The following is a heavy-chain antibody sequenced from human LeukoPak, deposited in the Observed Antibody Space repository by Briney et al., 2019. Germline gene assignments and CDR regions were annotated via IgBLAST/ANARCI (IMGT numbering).Heavy chain of an antibody. D-gene: IGHD3-10*01. CDR3: AKASGSPYYFDY. V-gene: IGHV3-23*01. J-gene: IGHJ4*02. CDR2: ITGSGGGT. Sequence: GGSLRLSCAASGFTFNSYAMSWVRQAPGKGLEWVSTITGSGGGTYYADSVKGRFTISRDNSKSTLYLQMNSLRADDTAVYYCAKASGSPYYFDYWGQGTLVTVSS. CDR1: GFTFNSYA.